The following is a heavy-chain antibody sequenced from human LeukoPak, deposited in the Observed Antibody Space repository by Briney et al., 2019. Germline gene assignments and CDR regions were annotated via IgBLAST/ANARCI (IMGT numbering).Heavy chain of an antibody. CDR3: ATETIGRHYDY. J-gene: IGHJ4*02. V-gene: IGHV3-21*01. CDR2: IGPTGTDR. D-gene: IGHD1-14*01. Sequence: GGSLRLSCAPSGFTFSSWGFNWVCQAPGKGQEWVSSIGPTGTDRYYADSVRGRFTISRDNAKNSMYLQMDSLRDEDTAVYYCATETIGRHYDYWGQGTLLTVSS. CDR1: GFTFSSWG.